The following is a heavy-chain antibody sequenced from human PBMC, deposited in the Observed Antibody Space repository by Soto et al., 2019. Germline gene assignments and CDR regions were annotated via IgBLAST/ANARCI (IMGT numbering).Heavy chain of an antibody. V-gene: IGHV1-69*01. D-gene: IGHD6-19*01. Sequence: QVQLVQSGAEVKKPGSSVKVSCKASGGTFSSYAISWVRQAPGQVLEWMGGLIPIFGTANYAQKFQGRVTITADESTSTAYMTLSSMRSEDTAVYYCARGIAVAGSYYYYGMDVWGQGTTVTVSS. CDR1: GGTFSSYA. CDR2: LIPIFGTA. CDR3: ARGIAVAGSYYYYGMDV. J-gene: IGHJ6*02.